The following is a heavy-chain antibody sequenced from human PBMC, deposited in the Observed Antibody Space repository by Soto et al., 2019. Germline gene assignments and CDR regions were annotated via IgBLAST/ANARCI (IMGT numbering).Heavy chain of an antibody. CDR1: GFNFNKYA. V-gene: IGHV3-30-3*01. CDR3: ARDINYYARSGYSHRGMDV. CDR2: TSFDGTDK. J-gene: IGHJ6*02. D-gene: IGHD3-22*01. Sequence: ESGGGVVQPGRSLRLFCAASGFNFNKYAMHWVRQAPGKGLEWVAVTSFDGTDKYSDSVRGRLTISRDNSKNTVELQVNSLRTEDTAVYFCARDINYYARSGYSHRGMDVWGQGTTVTVSS.